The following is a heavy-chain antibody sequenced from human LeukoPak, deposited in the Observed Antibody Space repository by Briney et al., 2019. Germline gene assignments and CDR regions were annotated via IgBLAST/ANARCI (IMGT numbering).Heavy chain of an antibody. J-gene: IGHJ3*02. D-gene: IGHD5-18*01. Sequence: SETLSLTYTVSGGSISSGDYYWSWIRQPPGKGLEWIGYIYYSGSTYYNPSLKSRVTISVDTSKNQFSLKLSSVTAADTAVYYCARDTAMVGFDAFDIWGQGTMVTVSS. CDR2: IYYSGST. CDR3: ARDTAMVGFDAFDI. V-gene: IGHV4-30-4*01. CDR1: GGSISSGDYY.